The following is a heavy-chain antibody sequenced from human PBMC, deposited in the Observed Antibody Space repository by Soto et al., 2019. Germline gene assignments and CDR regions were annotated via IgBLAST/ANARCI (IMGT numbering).Heavy chain of an antibody. D-gene: IGHD2-21*02. J-gene: IGHJ4*02. CDR3: ARGTPWCGGDCYFDH. V-gene: IGHV1-69*06. CDR1: GTTFSSYG. CDR2: IIPVLGTI. Sequence: QVQLVQSGAELKKPGSSVNVSCKASGTTFSSYGFNWVRQAPGQGLAWMGGIIPVLGTINYAQKFQGRVTSTADKSTSTVYMDLSSVSSEDTAVDYCARGTPWCGGDCYFDHWGLGTLVTVSS.